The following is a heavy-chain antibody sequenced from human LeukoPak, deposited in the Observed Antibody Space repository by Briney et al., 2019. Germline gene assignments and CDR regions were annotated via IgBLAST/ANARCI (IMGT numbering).Heavy chain of an antibody. Sequence: ASVKVSCKASGGTFSSYAIGWVRQAPGQGLEWMGGIIPIFGTANYAQKFQGRVTITADESTSTAYMELSSLRSEDTAVYYCARDRYSYGQNYYYYYMDVWGKGTTVTVSS. D-gene: IGHD5-18*01. CDR1: GGTFSSYA. V-gene: IGHV1-69*01. CDR2: IIPIFGTA. CDR3: ARDRYSYGQNYYYYYMDV. J-gene: IGHJ6*03.